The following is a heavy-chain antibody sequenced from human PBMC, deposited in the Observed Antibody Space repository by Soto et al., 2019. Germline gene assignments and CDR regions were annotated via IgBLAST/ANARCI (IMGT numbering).Heavy chain of an antibody. D-gene: IGHD6-13*01. V-gene: IGHV3-15*01. CDR1: GFSFSNAW. Sequence: EVQLVESGGGLIKPGGSLTLSCVASGFSFSNAWMTWVRQAPGKGLEWVGRIKPKSDGGTTDYAAPVKGRFTISRDDSKNTRYVQMNSLKTEDTAVYYCTTAAAGNFYYYYGMDVWGQGTTVTVSS. CDR2: IKPKSDGGTT. CDR3: TTAAAGNFYYYYGMDV. J-gene: IGHJ6*02.